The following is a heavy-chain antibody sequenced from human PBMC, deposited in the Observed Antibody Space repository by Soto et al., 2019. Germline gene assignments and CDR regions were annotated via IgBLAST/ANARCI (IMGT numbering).Heavy chain of an antibody. CDR2: IIPILGTT. Sequence: QVHLVQSGAEVRKPGSSVKVSCKASRDTFNSYAITWVRQAPGQGLEWMGGIIPILGTTKYAQKFQGRVTMTADESTSTAYMELSSLISEDKAVYYCAAGGRNGYIKWGQGTQVTVSS. J-gene: IGHJ4*02. CDR3: AAGGRNGYIK. D-gene: IGHD5-12*01. V-gene: IGHV1-69*01. CDR1: RDTFNSYA.